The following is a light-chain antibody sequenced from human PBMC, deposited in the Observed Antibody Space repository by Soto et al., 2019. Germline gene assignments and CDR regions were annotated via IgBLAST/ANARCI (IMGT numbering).Light chain of an antibody. J-gene: IGKJ1*01. CDR1: QSISNF. V-gene: IGKV1-39*01. CDR2: AAS. CDR3: QQTYSTPWT. Sequence: DIQMTQSPSSLSASVGDRVTINCRASQSISNFLNWYQQKPGKAPNLLMYAASTLQSGVPSRFSGSGSGTDFTLTISSLQPEDFATYFCQQTYSTPWTFGQGTKVEI.